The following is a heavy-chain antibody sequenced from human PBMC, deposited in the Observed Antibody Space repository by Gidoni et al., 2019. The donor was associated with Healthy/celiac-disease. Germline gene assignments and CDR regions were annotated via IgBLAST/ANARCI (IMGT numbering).Heavy chain of an antibody. CDR1: GCSIISSSYY. CDR3: ARRGKPGIAAAGSIY. D-gene: IGHD6-13*01. CDR2: IYYSGST. V-gene: IGHV4-39*01. J-gene: IGHJ4*02. Sequence: QLQLQESGPGLVKPSETLSLTCTVSGCSIISSSYYWGWIRQPPGKGLEWIGSIYYSGSTYYNPSLKSRVTISVDTSKNQFSLKLSSVTAADTAVYYCARRGKPGIAAAGSIYWGQGTLVTVSS.